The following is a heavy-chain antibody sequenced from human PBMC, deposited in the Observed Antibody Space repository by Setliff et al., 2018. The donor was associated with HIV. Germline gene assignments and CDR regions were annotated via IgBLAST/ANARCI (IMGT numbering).Heavy chain of an antibody. D-gene: IGHD3-10*01. V-gene: IGHV1-2*04. CDR1: GYTFTGYY. Sequence: ASVKVSCKASGYTFTGYYMHWVRQAPGQGLEWMGWINPNSGGTNYAQKFQGWVTMTRDTSISTAYMELSRLRSDDTAVYYCARESFGSYYGSGSYNSPSPYYYYCMDVWGQGTTITVSS. CDR3: ARESFGSYYGSGSYNSPSPYYYYCMDV. CDR2: INPNSGGT. J-gene: IGHJ6*02.